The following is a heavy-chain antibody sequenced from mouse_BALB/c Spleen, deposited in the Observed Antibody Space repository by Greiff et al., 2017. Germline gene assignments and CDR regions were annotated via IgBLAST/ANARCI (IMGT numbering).Heavy chain of an antibody. D-gene: IGHD1-1*01. CDR1: GYTFTSYW. J-gene: IGHJ3*01. CDR3: TRSGGSSPGAY. V-gene: IGHV1-69*02. CDR2: IYPSDSYT. Sequence: VQLQQPGAELVRPGASVKLSCKASGYTFTSYWINWVKQRPGQGLEWIGNIYPSDSYTNYNQKFKDKATLTVDKSSSTAYMQLSSPTSEDSAVYYCTRSGGSSPGAYWGQGTLVTVSA.